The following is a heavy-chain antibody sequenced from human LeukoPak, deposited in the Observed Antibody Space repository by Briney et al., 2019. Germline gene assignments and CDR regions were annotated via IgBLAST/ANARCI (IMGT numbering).Heavy chain of an antibody. CDR2: FDPEDGET. J-gene: IGHJ5*02. D-gene: IGHD4-11*01. V-gene: IGHV1-24*01. CDR1: GYTLTELS. Sequence: ASVKVSCKVSGYTLTELSMHWVRQAPGKGLEWMGGFDPEDGETIYAQKFQGSVTMTEDTSTDTAYMELSSLRSEDTAVYYCATAGSNGPDNWFDPWGQGTLVTVSS. CDR3: ATAGSNGPDNWFDP.